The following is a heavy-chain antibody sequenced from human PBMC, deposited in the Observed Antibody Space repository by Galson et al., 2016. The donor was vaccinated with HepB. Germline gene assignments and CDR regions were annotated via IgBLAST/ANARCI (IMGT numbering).Heavy chain of an antibody. V-gene: IGHV4-31*03. CDR3: ARAVFVVPRVDV. CDR2: IYYTGST. Sequence: TLSLTCTVSGGSINSGGYYWSWIRQHPGKGLEWIGFIYYTGSTYYNPSLKSRISISVDTSKNQFSLNLSSVTAADTAVYYCARAVFVVPRVDVWGQGTTVAVSS. D-gene: IGHD2-15*01. CDR1: GGSINSGGYY. J-gene: IGHJ6*02.